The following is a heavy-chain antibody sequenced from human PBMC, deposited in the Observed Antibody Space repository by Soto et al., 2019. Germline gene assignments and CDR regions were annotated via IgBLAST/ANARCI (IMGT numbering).Heavy chain of an antibody. J-gene: IGHJ5*02. CDR1: GGSISSGGYY. CDR2: IYYSGST. D-gene: IGHD3-3*01. V-gene: IGHV4-31*03. CDR3: AKYHSDFWSGYYPNCFAP. Sequence: SETLSLTXTVSGGSISSGGYYWSWIRQHPGKGLEWIGYIYYSGSTYYNPSLKSRVTISVDTSKNQFSLKLSSVTAADTAVYYFAKYHSDFWSGYYPNCFAPGGKGTLVPVSS.